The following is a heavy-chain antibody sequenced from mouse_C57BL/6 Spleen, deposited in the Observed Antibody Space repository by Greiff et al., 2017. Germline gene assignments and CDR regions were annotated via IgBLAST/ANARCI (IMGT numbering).Heavy chain of an antibody. Sequence: EVQLQQSGPELVKPGASVKISCKASGYSFTDYNMTWVKQSNGKSLEWIGVINPNYGTTSYNQKFKGKATLTVDQSSSTAYMQLNSLTSEDSAVYYCARSFYSNYLLYAMDYWGQGTSVTVSS. V-gene: IGHV1-39*01. CDR2: INPNYGTT. D-gene: IGHD2-5*01. CDR3: ARSFYSNYLLYAMDY. CDR1: GYSFTDYN. J-gene: IGHJ4*01.